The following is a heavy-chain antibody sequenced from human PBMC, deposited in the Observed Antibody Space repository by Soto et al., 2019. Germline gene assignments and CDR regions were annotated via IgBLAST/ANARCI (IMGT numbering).Heavy chain of an antibody. D-gene: IGHD3-22*01. J-gene: IGHJ6*02. Sequence: PSETLSLTCAVYGGSFNNYYWRWIRQPPGKGLEWIGEINHSGSTNYNPSLKSRVTISVDTSKNQFSLKLSSVTAADTAVYYCARGPDSSGYYYYYGMDVWGQGTTGTVAS. CDR1: GGSFNNYY. CDR3: ARGPDSSGYYYYYGMDV. V-gene: IGHV4-34*01. CDR2: INHSGST.